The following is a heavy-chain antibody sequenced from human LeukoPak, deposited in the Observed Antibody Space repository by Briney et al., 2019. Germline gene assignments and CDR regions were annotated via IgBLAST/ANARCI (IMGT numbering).Heavy chain of an antibody. Sequence: SVKVSCKASGGTFRNYAITWVRQAPGQGPEWLGGIIPTFGILNYAQMFEGRVTITADISTSTAYMELSSLRSVDTAVYYCARGPMIVMGDAFDIWGQGTMVTVS. CDR3: ARGPMIVMGDAFDI. J-gene: IGHJ3*02. CDR2: IIPTFGIL. D-gene: IGHD3-22*01. CDR1: GGTFRNYA. V-gene: IGHV1-69*10.